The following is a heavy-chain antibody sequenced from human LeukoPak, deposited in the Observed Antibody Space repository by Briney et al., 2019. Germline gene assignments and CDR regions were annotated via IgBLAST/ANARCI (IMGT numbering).Heavy chain of an antibody. D-gene: IGHD4-17*01. CDR3: ARVGDYGDFDY. Sequence: GGSLRLSCAASGFTVSFNYMSWVRQAPGKGLGWVSVIYSGGRTYYADSVKGRFTISRDNSKNTQYLQMNSLRAEDTAVYYCARVGDYGDFDYWGQGTLVTVSS. V-gene: IGHV3-66*01. CDR2: IYSGGRT. J-gene: IGHJ4*02. CDR1: GFTVSFNY.